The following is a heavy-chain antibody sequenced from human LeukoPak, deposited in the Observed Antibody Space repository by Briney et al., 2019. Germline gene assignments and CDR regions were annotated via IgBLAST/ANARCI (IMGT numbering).Heavy chain of an antibody. CDR1: GFTFSNAW. V-gene: IGHV3-15*01. CDR3: TTADYGGNSRPY. D-gene: IGHD4-23*01. Sequence: PGGSLRLSCAASGFTFSNAWMSWVRQAPGKGLEWVGRIKSKTDGGTTDYAAPVKGRFTISRDDSKSTLYLQMNSLKTEDTAVYYCTTADYGGNSRPYWGQGTLVAVSS. J-gene: IGHJ4*02. CDR2: IKSKTDGGTT.